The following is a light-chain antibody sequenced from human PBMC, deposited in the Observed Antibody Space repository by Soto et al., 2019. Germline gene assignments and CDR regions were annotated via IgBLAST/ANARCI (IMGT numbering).Light chain of an antibody. CDR3: QPYNSSLSGPVV. CDR2: SNS. J-gene: IGLJ2*01. V-gene: IGLV1-40*01. Sequence: QLVLTQPPSVSGAPGQRVTISCTGSSSNIGAGYDVHWYQQLPGTAPKLLIYSNSNRPSGVPDRFSGSKSGTSASLSITGLQAEDEADYYCQPYNSSLSGPVVFGGGTKLTVL. CDR1: SSNIGAGYD.